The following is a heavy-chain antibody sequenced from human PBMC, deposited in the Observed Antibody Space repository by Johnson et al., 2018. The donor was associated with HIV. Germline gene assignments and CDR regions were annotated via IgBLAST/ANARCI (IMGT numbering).Heavy chain of an antibody. CDR2: IWHDGRDV. CDR1: GFTFSSYG. V-gene: IGHV3-30*02. Sequence: QVQLVESGGGVVQPGTSLRLSCAASGFTFSSYGIHWVRQAPGKGLEWVAFIWHDGRDVYYADSVKGRFTISRENAKNSLYLQMGSLRTEDMAVYYCATGGSIGYFDWLSNFDIWGQGTMVTVSS. J-gene: IGHJ3*02. CDR3: ATGGSIGYFDWLSNFDI. D-gene: IGHD3-9*01.